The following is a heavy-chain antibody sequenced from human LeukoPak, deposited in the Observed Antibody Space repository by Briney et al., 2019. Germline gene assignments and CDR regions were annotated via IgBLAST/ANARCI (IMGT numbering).Heavy chain of an antibody. CDR2: VFYSGST. CDR1: GGSVSSSSYH. CDR3: ARRSMGRGVINYYFDY. V-gene: IGHV4-39*01. Sequence: PSETLSLTCTVSGGSVSSSSYHWGWIRQPPGKGLEWIGSVFYSGSTYYNPSLKSRVTMSVDTSKNQFALELSSVTAADTAVYYCARRSMGRGVINYYFDYWGQGTLVTVSS. D-gene: IGHD3-10*01. J-gene: IGHJ4*02.